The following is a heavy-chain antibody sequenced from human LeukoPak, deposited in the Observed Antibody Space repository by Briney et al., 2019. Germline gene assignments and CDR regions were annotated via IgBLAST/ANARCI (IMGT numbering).Heavy chain of an antibody. V-gene: IGHV1-46*01. Sequence: ASVKVSCKASGYTFSYYYLHWVRQAPGQGLEWMGIINPSGGATNYAQKFQGRVTLTRDTSTGTVYMELSSLISEDTAVYYCARDHCSANSCYEDYYNGLDVWGQGTTVTVSS. D-gene: IGHD2-2*01. CDR3: ARDHCSANSCYEDYYNGLDV. J-gene: IGHJ6*02. CDR2: INPSGGAT. CDR1: GYTFSYYY.